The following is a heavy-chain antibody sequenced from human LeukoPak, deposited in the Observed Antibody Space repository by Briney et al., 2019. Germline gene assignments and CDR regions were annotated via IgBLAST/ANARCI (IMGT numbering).Heavy chain of an antibody. Sequence: QSGGSLRLSCAASGFTFSSYGMHWVRQAPGKGLEWVAVTSYDGSNKYYADSVKGRLTISRDNSKNTLYLQMNSLRAEDTAVYYCAKDSGPSVYYYYGMDVWGQGTTVTVSS. CDR2: TSYDGSNK. D-gene: IGHD1-26*01. CDR3: AKDSGPSVYYYYGMDV. V-gene: IGHV3-30*18. CDR1: GFTFSSYG. J-gene: IGHJ6*02.